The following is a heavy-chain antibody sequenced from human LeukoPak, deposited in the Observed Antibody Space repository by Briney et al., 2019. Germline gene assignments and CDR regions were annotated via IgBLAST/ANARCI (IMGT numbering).Heavy chain of an antibody. CDR1: GGSVSSYY. CDR3: ARDGTVATNWFDP. D-gene: IGHD5-12*01. J-gene: IGHJ5*02. CDR2: IKSSGSS. Sequence: SETLSLTCTVSGGSVSSYYWSWIRQPPGKGLEWIGYIKSSGSSNYNPTLKSRVTISMDTSKNQFSLRLNSVTAADTAVYYCARDGTVATNWFDPWGQGTLVTVSS. V-gene: IGHV4-59*02.